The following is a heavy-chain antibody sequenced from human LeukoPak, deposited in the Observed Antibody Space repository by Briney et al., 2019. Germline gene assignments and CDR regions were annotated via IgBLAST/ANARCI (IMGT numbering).Heavy chain of an antibody. CDR2: IYYSGST. J-gene: IGHJ6*02. D-gene: IGHD6-13*01. Sequence: SETLSLTCTVSGGSIRSYSWSWVRQPPGKGLEWIGYIYYSGSTNYNPSLKSRVTISLDMSKNQFSLKLSSVTAADTAVYYCARDWGPYSGLGMDVWGQGTTVTASS. CDR3: ARDWGPYSGLGMDV. V-gene: IGHV4-59*01. CDR1: GGSIRSYS.